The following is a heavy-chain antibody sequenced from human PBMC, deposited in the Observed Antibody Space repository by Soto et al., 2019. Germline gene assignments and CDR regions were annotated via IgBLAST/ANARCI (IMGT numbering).Heavy chain of an antibody. Sequence: ASVKVSCKASGYTFTSYYMHWVRQAPGQGLEWMGIINPSGGSTSYAQKFQGRVTMTRDTSTSTVFMELSSLRSEDTAVYYFAIGCFYDSSGYSYYHYGMDVWGQGTTVTVSS. CDR1: GYTFTSYY. CDR2: INPSGGST. CDR3: AIGCFYDSSGYSYYHYGMDV. J-gene: IGHJ6*02. D-gene: IGHD3-22*01. V-gene: IGHV1-46*01.